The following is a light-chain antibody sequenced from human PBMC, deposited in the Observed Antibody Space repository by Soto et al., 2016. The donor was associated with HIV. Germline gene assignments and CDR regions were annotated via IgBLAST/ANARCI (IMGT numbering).Light chain of an antibody. CDR2: DAF. CDR3: RQYNSYPWT. Sequence: DIQMTQSPSSLSASVGDRVTITCRASQGIGNDLGWYQQKPGKAPKRLMYDAFSLQSGVPSRFSGSGSGTEFTLTISSLQPEDFATYYCRQYNSYPWTFGQGTKVEIK. V-gene: IGKV1-17*01. J-gene: IGKJ1*01. CDR1: QGIGND.